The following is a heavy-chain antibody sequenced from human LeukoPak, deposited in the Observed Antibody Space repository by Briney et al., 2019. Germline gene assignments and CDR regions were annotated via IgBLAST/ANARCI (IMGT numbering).Heavy chain of an antibody. CDR1: GYSISSGYY. V-gene: IGHV4-38-2*02. J-gene: IGHJ6*03. D-gene: IGHD3-22*01. CDR2: IYRSGST. CDR3: AREGGGYYDSSGYFKNYYYYYMDV. Sequence: PSETLSLTCAVSGYSISSGYYWGWIRQTPGKGLEWIGSIYRSGSTYYNPSLKSRVTMSVDTSKNQFSLKLSSVTAADTAVYYCAREGGGYYDSSGYFKNYYYYYMDVWGKGTTVTVSS.